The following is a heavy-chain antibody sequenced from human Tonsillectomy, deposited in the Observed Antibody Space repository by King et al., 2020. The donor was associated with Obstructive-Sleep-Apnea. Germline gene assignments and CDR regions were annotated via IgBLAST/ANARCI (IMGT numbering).Heavy chain of an antibody. CDR2: IQYDGSNQ. V-gene: IGHV3-30*02. J-gene: IGHJ6*02. Sequence: VQLVESGGGVVRPGRSLRLSCAASGFTFINYGMHWVRQAPGKGLEWVTFIQYDGSNQYYADSVKGRFTISRDNSKNTLYLQMNSLRAEDTAVYYCAKAGDIVVVPAAMTLPYSYYGMDVWGQGTTVTVSS. D-gene: IGHD2-2*01. CDR1: GFTFINYG. CDR3: AKAGDIVVVPAAMTLPYSYYGMDV.